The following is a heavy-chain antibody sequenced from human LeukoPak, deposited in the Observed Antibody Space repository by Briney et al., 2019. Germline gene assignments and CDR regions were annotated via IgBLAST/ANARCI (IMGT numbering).Heavy chain of an antibody. CDR2: ISGSGGST. V-gene: IGHV3-23*01. CDR1: GFTFSSYA. CDR3: AKDGYGSKSYIDLDY. Sequence: GGSLRLSCAASGFTFSSYAMSWVRQAPGKGLEWVSTISGSGGSTHYAHSVKGRFTISRDNSENTVYLQMSSLRAEDTAVYYCAKDGYGSKSYIDLDYWGQGTLVTVSS. D-gene: IGHD3-10*01. J-gene: IGHJ4*02.